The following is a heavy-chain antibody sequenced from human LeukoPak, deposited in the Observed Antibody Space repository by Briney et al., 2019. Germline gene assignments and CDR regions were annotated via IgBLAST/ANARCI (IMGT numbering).Heavy chain of an antibody. CDR3: ARGADHLTYYDYVWGSYRYTYFDY. V-gene: IGHV1-69*05. Sequence: ASVKVSCKASGGTFSSYAISWVRQAPGQGLEWMGRIIPIFGTANYAQKYQGRVTITTDESTSTAYMELSSLRSEDTAVYYCARGADHLTYYDYVWGSYRYTYFDYWGQGTLVTVSS. J-gene: IGHJ4*02. CDR2: IIPIFGTA. CDR1: GGTFSSYA. D-gene: IGHD3-16*02.